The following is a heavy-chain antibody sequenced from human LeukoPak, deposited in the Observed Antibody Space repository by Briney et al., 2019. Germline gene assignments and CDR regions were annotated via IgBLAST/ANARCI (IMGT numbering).Heavy chain of an antibody. CDR2: IYPGDSDT. J-gene: IGHJ4*02. CDR1: GYSFTSYW. CDR3: ARHGYGSGSYYNVFVDY. Sequence: GESLKISCKGSGYSFTSYWIGRVRQMPGKGLEWMGIIYPGDSDTRCSPSFQGQVTISADKSISTAYLQWSSLKASDTAMYYCARHGYGSGSYYNVFVDYWGQGTLVTVSS. V-gene: IGHV5-51*01. D-gene: IGHD3-10*01.